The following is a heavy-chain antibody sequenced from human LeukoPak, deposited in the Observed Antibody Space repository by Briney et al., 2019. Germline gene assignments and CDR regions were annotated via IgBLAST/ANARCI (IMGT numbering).Heavy chain of an antibody. CDR2: IWYDGNNK. J-gene: IGHJ4*02. Sequence: GGSLRLSCAASGFTFSNYDMHWVRQAPGKGLEWVAVIWYDGNNKYYADSVKGRFTISRDNSKNTLYLQMNSLRAEDTAVYYCAKDLGSSGYYVDYWGQGTLVTVSS. V-gene: IGHV3-30*02. CDR1: GFTFSNYD. D-gene: IGHD3-22*01. CDR3: AKDLGSSGYYVDY.